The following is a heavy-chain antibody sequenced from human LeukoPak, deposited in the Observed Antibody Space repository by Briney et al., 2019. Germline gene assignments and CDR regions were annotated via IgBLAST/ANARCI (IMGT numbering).Heavy chain of an antibody. CDR2: ISYDGSNK. Sequence: GGSLRLSCAASGFTFSSYGMHWVRQAPGKGLEWVAVISYDGSNKYYADSVKGRFTISRDNSKNTLYLQMNSLRSDDTTVYYCASSVWGSYRYRSHYYYGMDVWGQGATVTVSS. D-gene: IGHD3-16*02. J-gene: IGHJ6*02. V-gene: IGHV3-30*03. CDR1: GFTFSSYG. CDR3: ASSVWGSYRYRSHYYYGMDV.